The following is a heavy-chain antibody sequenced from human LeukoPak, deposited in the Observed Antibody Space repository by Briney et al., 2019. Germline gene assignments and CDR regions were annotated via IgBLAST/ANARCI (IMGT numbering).Heavy chain of an antibody. V-gene: IGHV3-66*01. Sequence: GGSLRLSCAASGFTVSSNYMSWVRQAPGKGLEWVSVIYSGGSTYYADSVKGRFTISRDNSKNTLYLQMNSLRAEDTAVYYCAKGSPTTVTTKRGYYFDYWGQGTLVTVSS. CDR3: AKGSPTTVTTKRGYYFDY. CDR1: GFTVSSNY. D-gene: IGHD4-11*01. CDR2: IYSGGST. J-gene: IGHJ4*02.